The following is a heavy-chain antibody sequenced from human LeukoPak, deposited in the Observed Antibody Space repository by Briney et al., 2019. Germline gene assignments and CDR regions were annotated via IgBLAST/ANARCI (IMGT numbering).Heavy chain of an antibody. CDR2: INPNSGGT. CDR3: ARGSPEWFNWFDP. Sequence: SVKVSCKASRYTFTGYYMHWVRQAPGQVLEWIGWINPNSGGTNYAQKFQGRVTMNRDTCISTAYMGLSRLRSDDTAVYYCARGSPEWFNWFDPWGEGTLVTVSS. D-gene: IGHD3-3*01. V-gene: IGHV1-2*02. CDR1: RYTFTGYY. J-gene: IGHJ5*02.